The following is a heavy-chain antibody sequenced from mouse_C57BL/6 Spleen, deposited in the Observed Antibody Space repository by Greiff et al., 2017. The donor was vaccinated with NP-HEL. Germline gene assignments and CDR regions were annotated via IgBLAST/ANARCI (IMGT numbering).Heavy chain of an antibody. J-gene: IGHJ3*01. D-gene: IGHD1-1*01. CDR1: GYTFTSYW. CDR2: IDPNSGGT. V-gene: IGHV1-72*01. Sequence: QVQLKQPGAELVKPGASVKLSCKASGYTFTSYWMHWVKQRPGRGLEWIGRIDPNSGGTKYNEKFKSKATLTVDKPSSTAYMQLSSLTSEDSAVYYCARGGSSYAWFAYWGQGTLVTVSA. CDR3: ARGGSSYAWFAY.